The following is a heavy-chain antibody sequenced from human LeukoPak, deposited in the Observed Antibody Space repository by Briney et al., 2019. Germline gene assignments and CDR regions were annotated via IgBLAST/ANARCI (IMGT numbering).Heavy chain of an antibody. CDR1: GGSISSYY. CDR2: IYYSGST. D-gene: IGHD5-12*01. J-gene: IGHJ5*02. CDR3: ARGHRGYSGYDRLGYSSGWQRVNWFDP. Sequence: PSETLSLTCTVSGGSISSYYWSWIRQPPGKGLEWIGYIYYSGSTNYNPSLKSRVTISVDTSKNQFSLKLSSVTTADTAVYYCARGHRGYSGYDRLGYSSGWQRVNWFDPWGQGTLVTVSS. V-gene: IGHV4-59*01.